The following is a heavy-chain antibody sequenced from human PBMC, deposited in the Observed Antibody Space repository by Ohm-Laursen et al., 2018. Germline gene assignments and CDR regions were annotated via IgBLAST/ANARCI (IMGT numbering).Heavy chain of an antibody. CDR1: GYTFTSYG. V-gene: IGHV1-18*01. Sequence: SVKVSCKASGYTFTSYGISWVRQAPGQGLEWMGWTSAYNGNTNYAQKFQGRVTMTTDTSTSTAYMELRSLRSDDTAVYYCASNVWGSYRLHYWGQGTLVIVSS. D-gene: IGHD3-16*02. CDR2: TSAYNGNT. CDR3: ASNVWGSYRLHY. J-gene: IGHJ4*02.